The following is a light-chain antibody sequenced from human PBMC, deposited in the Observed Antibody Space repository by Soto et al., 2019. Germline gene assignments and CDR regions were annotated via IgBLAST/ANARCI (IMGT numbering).Light chain of an antibody. Sequence: EIVLTQSPGTLSLSPGERATLSCRASQSISSSYLARYQHKPGPAPSLLIYGASRRATGIPDRFSGSASGRDFTLTISRPEPDDVAVYYCQQYGHSPPYTFGQGTKLEIK. CDR2: GAS. CDR1: QSISSSY. V-gene: IGKV3-20*01. CDR3: QQYGHSPPYT. J-gene: IGKJ2*01.